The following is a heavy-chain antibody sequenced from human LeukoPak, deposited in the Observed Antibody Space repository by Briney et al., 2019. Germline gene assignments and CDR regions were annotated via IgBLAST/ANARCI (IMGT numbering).Heavy chain of an antibody. D-gene: IGHD6-13*01. J-gene: IGHJ6*03. CDR3: ARWLAAAGSSRRYYYYMDV. CDR1: GYTFSRYA. CDR2: ISGYNGYT. Sequence: ASVKVSCKASGYTFSRYAISWVRQAPGQGLEWMGWISGYNGYTKNAQKLQGRVTMTTDTSTSTAYMELRSLRSDDTAVYYCARWLAAAGSSRRYYYYMDVWGKGTTVTVSS. V-gene: IGHV1-18*01.